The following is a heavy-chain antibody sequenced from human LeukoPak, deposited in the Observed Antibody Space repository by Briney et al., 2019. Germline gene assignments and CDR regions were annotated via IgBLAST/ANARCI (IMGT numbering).Heavy chain of an antibody. CDR3: ARAKFDSSRYYYRGFDI. CDR2: ISSSGSTI. CDR1: GFTFSSYS. Sequence: PGGSLRLSCAASGFTFSSYSMNWVRQAPGKGLEWVSYISSSGSTIYYADSVKGRFTISRDNAKNSLYLQMNSLRAEDTAVYYCARAKFDSSRYYYRGFDIWGQGTMVTVSS. J-gene: IGHJ3*02. D-gene: IGHD3-22*01. V-gene: IGHV3-48*04.